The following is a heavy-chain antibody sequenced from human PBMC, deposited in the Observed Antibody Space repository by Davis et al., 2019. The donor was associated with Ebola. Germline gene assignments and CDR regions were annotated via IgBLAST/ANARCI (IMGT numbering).Heavy chain of an antibody. CDR2: VSSSSSYI. V-gene: IGHV3-21*01. J-gene: IGHJ5*02. Sequence: GESLKISCAASGFTFSSYSMNWVRQAPGKGLEWVSSVSSSSSYIYYADSVKGRFTISRDNAKNSLYLQMNSLRAEDTAVYYCAREMVAAHNWFDPWGQGTLVTVSS. CDR3: AREMVAAHNWFDP. CDR1: GFTFSSYS. D-gene: IGHD2-15*01.